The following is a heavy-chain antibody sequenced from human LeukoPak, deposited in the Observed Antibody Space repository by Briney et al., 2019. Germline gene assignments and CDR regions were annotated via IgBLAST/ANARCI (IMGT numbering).Heavy chain of an antibody. Sequence: GASVKVSCKASGYTFTSYYMHWVRQAPGQGLEWMGWINPNSGGTNYAQKFQGRVTMTRDTSISTAYMELSRLRSDDTAVYYCAQTRVGATGPGYWGQGTLVTVSS. CDR2: INPNSGGT. D-gene: IGHD1-26*01. CDR3: AQTRVGATGPGY. V-gene: IGHV1-2*02. CDR1: GYTFTSYY. J-gene: IGHJ4*02.